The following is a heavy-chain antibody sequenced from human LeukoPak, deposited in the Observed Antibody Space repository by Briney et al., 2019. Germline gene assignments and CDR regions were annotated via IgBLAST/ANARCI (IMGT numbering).Heavy chain of an antibody. Sequence: GASVKVSCKASGYTFTGYYMHWVRQAPGQGLEWMGWINPNSGGTNYAQKFQGRVTMTRDTSISTAYMELSRLRSDDTAVYYCARDNYGSGSYYSVAFDIWGQGTMVTVSP. CDR1: GYTFTGYY. D-gene: IGHD3-10*01. J-gene: IGHJ3*02. CDR3: ARDNYGSGSYYSVAFDI. V-gene: IGHV1-2*02. CDR2: INPNSGGT.